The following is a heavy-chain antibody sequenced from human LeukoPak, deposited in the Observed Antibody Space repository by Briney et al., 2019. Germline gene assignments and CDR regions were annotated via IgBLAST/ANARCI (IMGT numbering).Heavy chain of an antibody. Sequence: ASVTVSFKASGYTFTGYYMHWVRQAPGQGLEWMGRINPNSGGTNYAQKFQGRVTMTRDTSISTAYMELSRLRSDDTAVYYCARGLVTGDGSDYWGQGTLVTVSS. CDR3: ARGLVTGDGSDY. CDR1: GYTFTGYY. D-gene: IGHD7-27*01. J-gene: IGHJ4*02. V-gene: IGHV1-2*06. CDR2: INPNSGGT.